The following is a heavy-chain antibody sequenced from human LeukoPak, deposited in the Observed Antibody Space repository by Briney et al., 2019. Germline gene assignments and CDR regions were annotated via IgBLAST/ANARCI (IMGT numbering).Heavy chain of an antibody. CDR3: ARHPPPGARDRDAFDI. D-gene: IGHD1-26*01. J-gene: IGHJ3*02. V-gene: IGHV5-10-1*01. CDR1: GYSFTSYW. CDR2: IDPSESYI. Sequence: GESLKISCKGSGYSFTSYWISWVRQMPGKGLEWMGRIDPSESYINYRPSFQGHVTISADKSISTAYLQWSSLKASDTAMYYCARHPPPGARDRDAFDIWGQGTMVTVSS.